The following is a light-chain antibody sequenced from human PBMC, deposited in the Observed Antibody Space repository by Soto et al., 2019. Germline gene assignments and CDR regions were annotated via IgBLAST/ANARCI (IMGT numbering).Light chain of an antibody. CDR2: GAS. J-gene: IGKJ5*01. CDR3: QHYGPSPIT. V-gene: IGKV3-20*01. Sequence: EIALMQSPDTLSLSLGETATLSCRASQTVGDHFLAWYQQKPGQAPRLLIYGASSRATGIPDRFSGSGSGTDFTLTISRLEPDDFAVFYCQHYGPSPITFGQGTRLEIK. CDR1: QTVGDHF.